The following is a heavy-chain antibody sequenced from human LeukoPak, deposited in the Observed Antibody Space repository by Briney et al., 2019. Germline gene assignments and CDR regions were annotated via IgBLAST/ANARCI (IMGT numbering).Heavy chain of an antibody. V-gene: IGHV1-46*01. Sequence: ASVKVSCTASGYTFTSYYMHWVRRAPGQGLEWMGIINPSGGSTSYAQKFQGRVTMTRDTSTSTVYMELSSLRSEDTAVYYCASSGPSAGATDGVDYWGQGTLVTVSS. CDR3: ASSGPSAGATDGVDY. CDR1: GYTFTSYY. D-gene: IGHD1-26*01. CDR2: INPSGGST. J-gene: IGHJ4*02.